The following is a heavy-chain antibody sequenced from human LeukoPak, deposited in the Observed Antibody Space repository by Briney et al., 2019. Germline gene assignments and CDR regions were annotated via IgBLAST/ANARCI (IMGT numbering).Heavy chain of an antibody. CDR3: ARHYYGSGSHSDY. CDR2: IYPGDSDT. D-gene: IGHD3-10*01. J-gene: IGHJ4*02. Sequence: TGESLKISRKGSGYSFTSYWIGWVRQMPGKGLEWMGIIYPGDSDTRYSPSFQGQVTISADKSINTAYLQWSSLKASDTAMYYCARHYYGSGSHSDYWGQGTLVTVSS. V-gene: IGHV5-51*01. CDR1: GYSFTSYW.